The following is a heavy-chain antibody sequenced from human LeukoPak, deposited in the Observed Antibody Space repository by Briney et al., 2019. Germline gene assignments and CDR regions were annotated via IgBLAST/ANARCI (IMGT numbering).Heavy chain of an antibody. J-gene: IGHJ3*02. D-gene: IGHD2-2*01. Sequence: PGGSLRLSCAASGFTFSSYWMHWVRQAPGKGLVWVSRINSDGSSTSYADSVKGRFTISRDNAKNTLYLQMNSLRAEDTAVYYCASLVVVPAGSNREDAFDIWGQGTMVTVSS. CDR3: ASLVVVPAGSNREDAFDI. V-gene: IGHV3-74*01. CDR2: INSDGSST. CDR1: GFTFSSYW.